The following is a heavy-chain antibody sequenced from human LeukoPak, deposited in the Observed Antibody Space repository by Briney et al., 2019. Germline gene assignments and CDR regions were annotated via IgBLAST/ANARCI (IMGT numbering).Heavy chain of an antibody. D-gene: IGHD5-18*01. Sequence: GWSLRLSCTTSGLNFGDHAMTWVRQAPGKGLEWVGFIRSKAYRGTTEYAASVKGRFTISRDDSKSVVYLQMNSLKSEDTAVSYCSRGPIQLWVHNGVDVWGQETTVTVSS. CDR1: GLNFGDHA. CDR2: IRSKAYRGTT. V-gene: IGHV3-49*04. J-gene: IGHJ6*02. CDR3: SRGPIQLWVHNGVDV.